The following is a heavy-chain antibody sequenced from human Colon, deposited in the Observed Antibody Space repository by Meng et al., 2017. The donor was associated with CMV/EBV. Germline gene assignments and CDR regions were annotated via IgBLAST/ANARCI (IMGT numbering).Heavy chain of an antibody. CDR3: ARESMVAVSRYFYYVMDV. J-gene: IGHJ6*02. Sequence: SETLSLTCTVSGGSVSTANYYWSWVRQPPGKGLEWIGYISYNGKTNYNPPLKSRVTITRDTSKNQFSLELTSVTAADTAFYYCARESMVAVSRYFYYVMDVWGQGTTVTVSS. CDR1: GGSVSTANYY. D-gene: IGHD2-8*01. V-gene: IGHV4-61*01. CDR2: ISYNGKT.